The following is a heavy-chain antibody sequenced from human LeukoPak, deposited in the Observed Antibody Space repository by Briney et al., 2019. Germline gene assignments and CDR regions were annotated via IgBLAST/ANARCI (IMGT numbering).Heavy chain of an antibody. V-gene: IGHV1-18*01. Sequence: ASVKVSCKASGYTFTSYGISWVRQAPGQGLEWMGWISAYNGNTNYAQKLQGRVTMTTDTSTSTAYMELRSLRSDDTAVYYCARGGRGYQLLFASHRTAYYMDVWGKGTTVTVSS. J-gene: IGHJ6*03. CDR2: ISAYNGNT. D-gene: IGHD2-2*01. CDR3: ARGGRGYQLLFASHRTAYYMDV. CDR1: GYTFTSYG.